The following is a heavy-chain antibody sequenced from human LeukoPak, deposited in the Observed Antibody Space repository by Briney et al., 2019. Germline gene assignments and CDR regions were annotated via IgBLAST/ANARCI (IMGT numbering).Heavy chain of an antibody. J-gene: IGHJ3*02. CDR3: ARERQDTVIHSGAFDI. Sequence: GGSLRLSCAASGFTFSNYFMHWVRQAPGKGLEWVADIASDGSHTVYVESVKGRFTISRDNSKNTLYLQMNSLGPEDTAVYFCARERQDTVIHSGAFDIWGQGTMVTVSS. CDR1: GFTFSNYF. D-gene: IGHD2-21*02. V-gene: IGHV3-30-3*01. CDR2: IASDGSHT.